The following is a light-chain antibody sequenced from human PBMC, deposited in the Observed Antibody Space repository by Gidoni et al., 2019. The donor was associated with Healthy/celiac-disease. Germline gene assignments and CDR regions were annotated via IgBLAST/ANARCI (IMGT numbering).Light chain of an antibody. J-gene: IGKJ5*01. Sequence: EIVLTQSPGTLSLSPGERATLSCRASQSVSSSYLAWNQQKPRQAPRLLFYGASSRATVIPDRFSGSGSGTDFTLTISRLEPEDFAVYYCQQYGSLITFGQGTRLEIK. V-gene: IGKV3-20*01. CDR1: QSVSSSY. CDR2: GAS. CDR3: QQYGSLIT.